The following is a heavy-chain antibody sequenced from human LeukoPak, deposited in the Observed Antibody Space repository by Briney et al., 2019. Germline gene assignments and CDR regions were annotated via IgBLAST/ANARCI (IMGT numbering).Heavy chain of an antibody. Sequence: GGSLRLSCAASGFTFSSYAMSWVRRAPGKGLEWVSAISGSGGSTYYADSVKGRFTISRDNSKNTLYLQMNSLRAEDTAVYYCAKERLLWFGELLSPFEDWGQGTLVTVSS. D-gene: IGHD3-10*01. J-gene: IGHJ4*02. CDR2: ISGSGGST. V-gene: IGHV3-23*01. CDR1: GFTFSSYA. CDR3: AKERLLWFGELLSPFED.